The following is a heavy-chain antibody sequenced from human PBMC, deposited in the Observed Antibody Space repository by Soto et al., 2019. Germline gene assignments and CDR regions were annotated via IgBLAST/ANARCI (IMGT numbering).Heavy chain of an antibody. V-gene: IGHV1-18*04. Sequence: EASVKVSCKASGYTFTCYGISWVRQAPGQGLEWMGWISAYNGNTNYAQKLQGRVTMTTDTSTSTAYMELRSLRPDDTAVYYCARDNVVVPAAIGNWFDPWGQGTLVTVSS. J-gene: IGHJ5*02. CDR2: ISAYNGNT. CDR1: GYTFTCYG. CDR3: ARDNVVVPAAIGNWFDP. D-gene: IGHD2-2*02.